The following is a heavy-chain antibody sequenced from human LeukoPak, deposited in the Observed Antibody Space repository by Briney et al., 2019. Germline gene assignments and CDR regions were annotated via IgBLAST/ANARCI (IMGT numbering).Heavy chain of an antibody. CDR3: AKYQRQWLPKGGFDY. CDR1: GFTVSSNY. Sequence: GGSLRLSCAASGFTVSSNYMSWVRQAPGKGLEWVAVISYDGNNKYYADSVKGRFTISRDNSKNTLYLQMDNLRAEDTAVYYCAKYQRQWLPKGGFDYWGQGTLVTVSS. CDR2: ISYDGNNK. V-gene: IGHV3-30*18. J-gene: IGHJ4*02. D-gene: IGHD6-19*01.